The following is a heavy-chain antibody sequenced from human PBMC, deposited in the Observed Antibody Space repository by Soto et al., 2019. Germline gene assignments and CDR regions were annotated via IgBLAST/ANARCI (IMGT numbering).Heavy chain of an antibody. D-gene: IGHD1-26*01. J-gene: IGHJ4*02. CDR2: MQPSTGRT. CDR1: GYSFTSPD. V-gene: IGHV1-8*01. CDR3: ARGVSAGVDY. Sequence: GASVKVSCKASGYSFTSPDINWVRQTAGQGLEWMGWMQPSTGRTGYAQKFQGRVTMTRDTSINTAYMELTTLTSDDTAFYCCARGVSAGVDYWGQGTLVTVYS.